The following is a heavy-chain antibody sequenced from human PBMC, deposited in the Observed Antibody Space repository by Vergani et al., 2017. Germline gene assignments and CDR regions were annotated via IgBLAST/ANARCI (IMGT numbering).Heavy chain of an antibody. J-gene: IGHJ1*01. D-gene: IGHD1-1*01. V-gene: IGHV3-30*03. CDR1: GFTSSYYG. Sequence: VHLVESGGGVVQPGRSLRLSCVVSGFTSSYYGMHWVRQAPGKGLEWVAVISYDGTQKYYADSVKGRVTISRDNSKSTLYLQMNSLRTEDTAVYYCATKSCGTPGCQIGYFREWGQGTLVTVSS. CDR3: ATKSCGTPGCQIGYFRE. CDR2: ISYDGTQK.